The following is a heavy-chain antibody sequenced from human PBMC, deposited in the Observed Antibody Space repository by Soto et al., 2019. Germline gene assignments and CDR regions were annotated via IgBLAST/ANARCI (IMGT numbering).Heavy chain of an antibody. Sequence: PSETLSLTCTVSGGSISSSSHYWGWIRQPPGKGLEWIGNIYYSGRSYCNPSLKSRVTISVDTSKNQFSLKLTSVTAADTAVYYCARLVGVTDYFDYWGQGTLVTVSS. D-gene: IGHD1-26*01. CDR1: GGSISSSSHY. CDR2: IYYSGRS. CDR3: ARLVGVTDYFDY. J-gene: IGHJ4*02. V-gene: IGHV4-39*01.